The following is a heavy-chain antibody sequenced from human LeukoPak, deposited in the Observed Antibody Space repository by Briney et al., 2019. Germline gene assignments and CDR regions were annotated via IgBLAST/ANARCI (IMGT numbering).Heavy chain of an antibody. J-gene: IGHJ4*02. CDR3: ARTHPIYSSSWYERFFFDY. D-gene: IGHD6-13*01. CDR1: GYSISSGYY. Sequence: SETLSLTCAVSGYSISSGYYWGWIRQPPGKGLEWIGSIYHSGSTYYNPSLKSRGTISVDTAKNQFSLKLSSVTAADTAVYYCARTHPIYSSSWYERFFFDYWGQGTLVTVSS. CDR2: IYHSGST. V-gene: IGHV4-38-2*01.